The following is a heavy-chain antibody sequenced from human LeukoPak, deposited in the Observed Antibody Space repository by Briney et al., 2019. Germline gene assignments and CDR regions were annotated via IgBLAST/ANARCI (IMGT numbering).Heavy chain of an antibody. CDR2: ISSSSTYI. Sequence: GGSLGLSCVASGFPFRSFSMNWVRQAPGKGLEWVSSISSSSTYIYYADSVKGRFTISRDNAKNSLYLQMNSLRVEDTAVYYCARAEGSGSSFDYWGQGTLVTVSS. V-gene: IGHV3-21*01. J-gene: IGHJ4*02. CDR1: GFPFRSFS. CDR3: ARAEGSGSSFDY. D-gene: IGHD3-10*01.